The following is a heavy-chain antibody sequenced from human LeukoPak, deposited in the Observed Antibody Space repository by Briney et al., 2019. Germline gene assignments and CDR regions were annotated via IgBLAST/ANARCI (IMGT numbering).Heavy chain of an antibody. Sequence: GGSLRLSCAASGFTFSDYYMSWIRQAPGKGLEWVANIKQDGSEKYYVDSVKGRFTISRDNAKNSLYLQMNSLRAEDTAVYYCARDPFGEGRKDVWGQGTTVTVSS. V-gene: IGHV3-7*01. CDR3: ARDPFGEGRKDV. CDR1: GFTFSDYY. CDR2: IKQDGSEK. D-gene: IGHD3-10*01. J-gene: IGHJ6*02.